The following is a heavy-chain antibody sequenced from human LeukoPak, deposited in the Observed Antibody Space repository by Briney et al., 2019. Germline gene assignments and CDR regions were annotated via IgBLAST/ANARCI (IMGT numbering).Heavy chain of an antibody. V-gene: IGHV4-38-2*02. J-gene: IGHJ4*02. CDR1: GYSISSGYF. D-gene: IGHD6-19*01. CDR2: IFHTGST. Sequence: SETLSLTCNVSGYSISSGYFWGWIRQPPGKGLEWIGCIFHTGSTYYNPSLKSRVTISVDTSKNQFSLKLSSVSAADTAVYYCARGYIKQWLMWGQGTLVTVSS. CDR3: ARGYIKQWLM.